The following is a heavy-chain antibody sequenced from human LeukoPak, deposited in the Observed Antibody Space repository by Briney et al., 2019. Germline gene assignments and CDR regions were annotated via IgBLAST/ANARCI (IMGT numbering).Heavy chain of an antibody. Sequence: ASVKVSCKASEYTFTGYYMHWVRQAPGQGLEWMGWINPNSGVTHYAQKLQGRVTMTTDTSSSTAYMELSRVRYDDTAVYYCARDFQNKKWYGGPGYYFDYWGQGTLVTVSS. CDR1: EYTFTGYY. CDR2: INPNSGVT. D-gene: IGHD1-26*01. J-gene: IGHJ4*02. CDR3: ARDFQNKKWYGGPGYYFDY. V-gene: IGHV1-2*02.